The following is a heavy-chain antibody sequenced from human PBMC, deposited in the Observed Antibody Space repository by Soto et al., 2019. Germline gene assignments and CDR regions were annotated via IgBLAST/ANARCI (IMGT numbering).Heavy chain of an antibody. Sequence: SETLSLTCSVSGYSVSSSDYYWAWIRQPPGKGLEWIGSMLYSGLTYYNPSLKSRVTLSVGTSKNQFSVRLNSVTASDTAVYYCAPLSVSLSGPYGIHVWGQGTTVTVSS. CDR1: GYSVSSSDYY. CDR2: MLYSGLT. CDR3: APLSVSLSGPYGIHV. D-gene: IGHD2-15*01. V-gene: IGHV4-39*01. J-gene: IGHJ6*02.